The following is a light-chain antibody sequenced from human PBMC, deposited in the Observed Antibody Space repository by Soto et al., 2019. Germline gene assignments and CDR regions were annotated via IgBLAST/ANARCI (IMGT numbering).Light chain of an antibody. J-gene: IGKJ3*01. Sequence: DIRMTQSPSSVSASVGDRVTITCRASRDINTWLAWYQQKPGKAPKLLISAASSLQSGVPSRFSGSGSGTDFTLTISSLQPEDFATYYCQEAHTVPFTFGPGTKVDV. CDR3: QEAHTVPFT. V-gene: IGKV1-12*01. CDR1: RDINTW. CDR2: AAS.